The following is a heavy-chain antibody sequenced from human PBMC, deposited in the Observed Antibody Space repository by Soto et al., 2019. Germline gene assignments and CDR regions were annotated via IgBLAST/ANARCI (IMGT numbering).Heavy chain of an antibody. CDR1: GGTFSSYA. D-gene: IGHD2-21*02. CDR3: ARAFVVTAIQDYFDY. CDR2: IIPIFGTA. V-gene: IGHV1-69*13. J-gene: IGHJ4*02. Sequence: SVKVSFKASGGTFSSYAISWVRQVPGQGLEWMGGIIPIFGTANYAQKFQGRVTITADESTSTAYMELSSLRSEDTAVYYCARAFVVTAIQDYFDYWGQGTLVTVSS.